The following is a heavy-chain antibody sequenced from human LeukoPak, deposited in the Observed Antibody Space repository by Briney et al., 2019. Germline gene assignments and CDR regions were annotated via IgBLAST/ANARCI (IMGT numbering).Heavy chain of an antibody. CDR1: GYTFTGYY. CDR3: ATDYAGNSVPDY. CDR2: INPNSGGT. V-gene: IGHV1-2*02. D-gene: IGHD4-23*01. Sequence: ASVKVSCKASGYTFTGYYKHWVRQAPGQGLEWMGWINPNSGGTNYAQKFQGRVTMTRDASISTAYMELSWLRSDDTALYYCATDYAGNSVPDYWGQGTLVTVSS. J-gene: IGHJ4*02.